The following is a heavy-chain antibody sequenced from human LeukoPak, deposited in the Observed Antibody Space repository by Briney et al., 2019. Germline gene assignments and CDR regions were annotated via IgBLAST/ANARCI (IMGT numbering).Heavy chain of an antibody. J-gene: IGHJ4*02. CDR2: IYYSGST. Sequence: SETLSLTCAVYGGSFSGYYWNWIRQPPGKGVEWIGYIYYSGSTNYNPSLKSRVTISVDTSKNQFSLKLSSVTAADTAMYYCARETCTNGVCYHFDYWGQGTLVTVSS. D-gene: IGHD2-8*01. CDR3: ARETCTNGVCYHFDY. V-gene: IGHV4-59*01. CDR1: GGSFSGYY.